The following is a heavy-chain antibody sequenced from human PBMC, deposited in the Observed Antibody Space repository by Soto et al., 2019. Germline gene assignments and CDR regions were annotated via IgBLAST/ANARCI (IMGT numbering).Heavy chain of an antibody. CDR2: IYPGDSDT. V-gene: IGHV5-51*01. Sequence: GESLKISCKGSGYSFTSYWIGWVRQMPGKGLEWMGIIYPGDSDTRYSPSFQGQVTISADKSISTAYLQWSSLKASDTAMYYCARGSGYSSSWYPTGGYWGQGTLVTVSS. D-gene: IGHD6-13*01. CDR3: ARGSGYSSSWYPTGGY. J-gene: IGHJ4*02. CDR1: GYSFTSYW.